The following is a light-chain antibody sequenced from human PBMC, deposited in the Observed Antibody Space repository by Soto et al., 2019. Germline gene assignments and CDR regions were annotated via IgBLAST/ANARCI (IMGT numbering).Light chain of an antibody. Sequence: QSALTQPVSVSGSPGQSITISCSGTSSDVGGYNYVSWYQHHPGKAPKLVIFDVSHRSSGASNRFSGSKSGNTASLTISGLQAEDEADYYCTSYTISRDVIFGGGTQLTVL. CDR3: TSYTISRDVI. CDR2: DVS. CDR1: SSDVGGYNY. V-gene: IGLV2-14*03. J-gene: IGLJ2*01.